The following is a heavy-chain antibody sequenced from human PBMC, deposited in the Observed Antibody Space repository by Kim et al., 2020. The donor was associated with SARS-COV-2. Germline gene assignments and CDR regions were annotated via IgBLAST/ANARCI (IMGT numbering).Heavy chain of an antibody. Sequence: SETLSLTCTVSGGSISSYYWSWIRQPPGKGLEWIGYIYYSGSTKYDPSLRSRVTISVDTSKNQFSLRLSSVTAADTAVYYCARLAHPGDTSGWYFDRWGRGTLVSVSS. V-gene: IGHV4-59*08. CDR3: ARLAHPGDTSGWYFDR. J-gene: IGHJ2*01. D-gene: IGHD3-22*01. CDR2: IYYSGST. CDR1: GGSISSYY.